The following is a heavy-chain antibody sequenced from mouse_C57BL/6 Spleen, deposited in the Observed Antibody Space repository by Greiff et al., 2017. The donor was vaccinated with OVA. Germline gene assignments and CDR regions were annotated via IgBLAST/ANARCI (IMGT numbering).Heavy chain of an antibody. Sequence: QVQLQQSGAELVKPGASVKLSCKASGYTFTEYTIHWVKQRSGQGLEWIGWFYPGSGSIKYNEKFKDKATLTADKSSSTVYMELSRLTSEDAAVYFCARHEDRDSSGYVSAMDYWGQGTSVTVSS. CDR1: GYTFTEYT. D-gene: IGHD3-2*02. J-gene: IGHJ4*01. V-gene: IGHV1-62-2*01. CDR3: ARHEDRDSSGYVSAMDY. CDR2: FYPGSGSI.